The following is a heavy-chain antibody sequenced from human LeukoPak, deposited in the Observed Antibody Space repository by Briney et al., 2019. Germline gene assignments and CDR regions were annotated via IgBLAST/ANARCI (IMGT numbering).Heavy chain of an antibody. J-gene: IGHJ6*03. CDR1: GFSFSTYA. V-gene: IGHV3-23*01. CDR3: AKDSGGTYFYYYSYTDV. CDR2: ISAGGATI. Sequence: GGSLRLSCAASGFSFSTYAMSWVRQAPGKGLEWVSAISAGGATIYYADSVKGRFTVSRDNSKNTLYLHMNSLRAEDTAIYYCAKDSGGTYFYYYSYTDVWGKGTTVTVSS. D-gene: IGHD1-26*01.